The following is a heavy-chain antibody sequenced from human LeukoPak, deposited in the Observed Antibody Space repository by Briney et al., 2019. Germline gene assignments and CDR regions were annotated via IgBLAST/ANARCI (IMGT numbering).Heavy chain of an antibody. D-gene: IGHD6-19*01. CDR3: AKDRGYSSGWGDYFDY. J-gene: IGHJ4*02. V-gene: IGHV3-23*01. CDR2: ISGSGGST. CDR1: GFTFSSYG. Sequence: GVLRLSCAASGFTFSSYGMSWVRQAPGKGLEWVSGISGSGGSTYYADSVKGRFTISRDNSKNTLYLQMNSLRAEDTAVYYCAKDRGYSSGWGDYFDYWGQGTLVTVSS.